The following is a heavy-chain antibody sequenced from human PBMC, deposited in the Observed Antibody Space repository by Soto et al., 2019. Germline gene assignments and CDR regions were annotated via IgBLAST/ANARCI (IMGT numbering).Heavy chain of an antibody. CDR1: DFSLSGFY. CDR2: ISMSGSYK. D-gene: IGHD2-8*01. CDR3: ASRGHCSNGQCHPFDY. J-gene: IGHJ4*02. Sequence: GGSLRLSCVGSDFSLSGFYMSWVRQAPGKGLEWLSFISMSGSYKTYAASVEGRFTISRDNVKNILCLQMDSLRVEDTAVYYCASRGHCSNGQCHPFDYWGQGTQVTVSS. V-gene: IGHV3-11*06.